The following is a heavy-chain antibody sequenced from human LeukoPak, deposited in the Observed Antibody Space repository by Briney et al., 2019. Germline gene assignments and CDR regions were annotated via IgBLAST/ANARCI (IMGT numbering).Heavy chain of an antibody. J-gene: IGHJ4*02. Sequence: GASVKVSCKASGYTFTGYYIHWVRQAPGQGLEWMGWIYSNNGGTDYAQKFQGRVTMTRDTSISTAYMEVSRVRSDDTAVYYCARGFRTGGMTTFAHWGQGTLVTVSS. CDR1: GYTFTGYY. V-gene: IGHV1-2*02. CDR3: ARGFRTGGMTTFAH. CDR2: IYSNNGGT. D-gene: IGHD6-13*01.